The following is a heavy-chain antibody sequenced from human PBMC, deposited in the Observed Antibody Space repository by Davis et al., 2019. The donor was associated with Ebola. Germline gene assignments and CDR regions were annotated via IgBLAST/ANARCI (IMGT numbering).Heavy chain of an antibody. Sequence: GGSLRLSCAASGFTVSSNYMSWVRQAPGKGLEWVSVIYSDGSTYYADSVKGRFTTSRDNSKITPYLQLNSLRGEDTAVYYCARVRREWLVLASWGQGTLVTVSS. V-gene: IGHV3-53*01. J-gene: IGHJ5*02. CDR2: IYSDGST. D-gene: IGHD6-19*01. CDR1: GFTVSSNY. CDR3: ARVRREWLVLAS.